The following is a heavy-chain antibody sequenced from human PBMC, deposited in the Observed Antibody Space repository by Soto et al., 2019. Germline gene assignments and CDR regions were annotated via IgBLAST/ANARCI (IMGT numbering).Heavy chain of an antibody. V-gene: IGHV3-74*01. D-gene: IGHD1-1*01. Sequence: GGSLRLSCAASGFTFSTYCMHWVRHTPGTGLVWVSRTCRYGRELYYADSVKGRFTISRDDAKNALYLQMDSLRVEDTGIYYCVRGTTAWRGMDYWGQGALVTVSS. J-gene: IGHJ4*02. CDR2: TCRYGREL. CDR3: VRGTTAWRGMDY. CDR1: GFTFSTYC.